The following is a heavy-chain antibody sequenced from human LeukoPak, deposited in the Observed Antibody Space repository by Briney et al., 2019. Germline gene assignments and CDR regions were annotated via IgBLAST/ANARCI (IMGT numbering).Heavy chain of an antibody. CDR1: GGSVFSGSHY. V-gene: IGHV4-61*01. J-gene: IGHJ4*02. CDR3: ARGPGMTTATTFDY. CDR2: ISHTGST. D-gene: IGHD4-17*01. Sequence: SETLSLTCTVSGGSVFSGSHYWSWIRQPPGKGLEWIGYISHTGSTNYNPSLKSRVTTLIDTSKNQFSLKLSSVTAADTAVYYCARGPGMTTATTFDYWGQGTLVTVSS.